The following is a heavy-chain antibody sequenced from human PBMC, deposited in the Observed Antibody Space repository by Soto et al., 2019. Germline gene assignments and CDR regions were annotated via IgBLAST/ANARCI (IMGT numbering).Heavy chain of an antibody. D-gene: IGHD6-25*01. J-gene: IGHJ5*02. Sequence: QVQLVQSGAEVKKPESSVKVSCKASGRTFGSFAINWVRRAPGQGLEWMGRINAIVGTAKYAQKFLGRLTISADDATSMAYMELSGLRSDDTAFYFCAREGRIAAAGTAWFDPWGQGTLVIVSS. CDR1: GRTFGSFA. V-gene: IGHV1-69*01. CDR2: INAIVGTA. CDR3: AREGRIAAAGTAWFDP.